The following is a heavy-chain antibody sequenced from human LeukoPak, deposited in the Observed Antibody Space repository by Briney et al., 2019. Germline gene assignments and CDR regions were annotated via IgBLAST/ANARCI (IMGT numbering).Heavy chain of an antibody. CDR1: GYSISSGYY. V-gene: IGHV4-38-2*02. CDR2: IYYSGST. Sequence: SETLSLTCTVSGYSISSGYYWGWIRQPPGKGLEWIGSIYYSGSTYYNPSLKSRVTISVDTSKNQFSLKLSSVTAADTAVYYCARTRYYYNSRSYGAPYYFDYWGQGTLVTVSS. D-gene: IGHD3-10*01. CDR3: ARTRYYYNSRSYGAPYYFDY. J-gene: IGHJ4*02.